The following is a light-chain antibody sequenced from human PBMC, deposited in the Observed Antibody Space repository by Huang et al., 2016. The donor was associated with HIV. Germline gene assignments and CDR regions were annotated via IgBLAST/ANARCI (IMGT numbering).Light chain of an antibody. Sequence: DIQMTQSPSTLSAFVGDRVTITCRASPSISTWLAWYQQKPGKAPKLLIYKASTLESGVPLRFSGSGSGTEFTLTIISLQPDDFGTYYCQQYNTYQYTFGQGTKVEIK. J-gene: IGKJ2*01. CDR1: PSISTW. CDR3: QQYNTYQYT. V-gene: IGKV1-5*03. CDR2: KAS.